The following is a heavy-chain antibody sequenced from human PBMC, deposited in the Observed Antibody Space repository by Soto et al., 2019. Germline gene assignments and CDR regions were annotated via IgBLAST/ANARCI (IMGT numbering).Heavy chain of an antibody. CDR3: ARNGGMDV. J-gene: IGHJ6*02. D-gene: IGHD2-8*01. Sequence: GGSLRLSCAASGFTFSTYSMNWVRQAPGKGLEWVSYISSSGSPIYYADSVKGRFTISRDNAKNSLSLRMNSLRDEDTAVYYCARNGGMDVWGQGTTVTVSS. CDR2: ISSSGSPI. CDR1: GFTFSTYS. V-gene: IGHV3-48*02.